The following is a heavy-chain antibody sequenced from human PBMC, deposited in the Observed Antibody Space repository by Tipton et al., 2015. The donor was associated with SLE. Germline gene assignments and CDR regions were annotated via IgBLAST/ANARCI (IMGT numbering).Heavy chain of an antibody. CDR1: GGSFSDYY. J-gene: IGHJ2*01. CDR3: ARALSSGWPDWYFDL. D-gene: IGHD6-19*01. V-gene: IGHV4-34*01. CDR2: INHSGST. Sequence: TLSLTCAVYGGSFSDYYWSWIRQPPGKGLEWIGEINHSGSTKYNPSLKSRVTISVDTSKNQFSLKLSSVTTADTAVYYCARALSSGWPDWYFDLWGRCTLVTVSS.